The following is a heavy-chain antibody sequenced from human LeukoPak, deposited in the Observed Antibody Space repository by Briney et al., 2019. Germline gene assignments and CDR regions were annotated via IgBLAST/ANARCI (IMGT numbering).Heavy chain of an antibody. D-gene: IGHD2-15*01. V-gene: IGHV3-30*02. J-gene: IGHJ3*02. CDR1: GFTFSSYG. CDR2: IRYDGSNK. CDR3: AREKDLGYCSGGSCPYAFDI. Sequence: GGSLRLSCAASGFTFSSYGMHWVRQAPGKGLEWVAFIRYDGSNKYYADPVKGRFTISRDNSKNTLYLQMSSLRAEDTAVYYCAREKDLGYCSGGSCPYAFDIWGQGTMVTVSS.